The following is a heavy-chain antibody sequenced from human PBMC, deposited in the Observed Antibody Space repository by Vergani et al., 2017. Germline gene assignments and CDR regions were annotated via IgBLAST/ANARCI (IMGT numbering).Heavy chain of an antibody. CDR1: GYSFTSYW. J-gene: IGHJ6*02. Sequence: EVQLVQSGAEVKKPGESLRISCKGSGYSFTSYWISWVRQMPGKGLEWMGRIDPSESYTNYSPSFQDHVTISADKSISTAYLQWSSLKAADTAMYSCARGKAVDTAMGYYYGMDVWGQGTTVTVSS. CDR2: IDPSESYT. V-gene: IGHV5-10-1*03. CDR3: ARGKAVDTAMGYYYGMDV. D-gene: IGHD5-18*01.